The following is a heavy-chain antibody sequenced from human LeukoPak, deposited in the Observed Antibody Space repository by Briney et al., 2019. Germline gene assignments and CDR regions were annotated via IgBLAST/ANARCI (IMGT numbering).Heavy chain of an antibody. CDR2: INPNSGGT. Sequence: ASVKVSCKASGYTFTGYYMHWVRQAPGQGLEGMGWINPNSGGTNYAQKFQGRVNITRDTSLSTAYMELNMLTSDGTAVYYCARDLRLTSGSSGFDPWGQGTLVTVSS. J-gene: IGHJ5*02. CDR3: ARDLRLTSGSSGFDP. D-gene: IGHD1-26*01. V-gene: IGHV1-2*02. CDR1: GYTFTGYY.